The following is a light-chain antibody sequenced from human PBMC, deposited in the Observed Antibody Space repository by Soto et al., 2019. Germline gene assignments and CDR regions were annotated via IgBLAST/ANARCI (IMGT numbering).Light chain of an antibody. Sequence: DIQMTQSPSTLSASVGDRVTITCRASQSISSWLAWYQQKPGKAPKLLIYKASSLESGVPSRFSGGGSGTEFTLSISSLQPDDFATYYCQQYNSYPLTFGGGTKVEIK. CDR2: KAS. CDR1: QSISSW. J-gene: IGKJ4*01. V-gene: IGKV1-5*03. CDR3: QQYNSYPLT.